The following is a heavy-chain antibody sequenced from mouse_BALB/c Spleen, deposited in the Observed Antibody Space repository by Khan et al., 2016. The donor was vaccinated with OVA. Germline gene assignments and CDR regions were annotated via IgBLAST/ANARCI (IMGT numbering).Heavy chain of an antibody. CDR2: INYSGNT. J-gene: IGHJ3*01. D-gene: IGHD2-4*01. Sequence: VQLKESGPGLVKPSQSLSLTCTVTGYSITSEYAWNWIRQFPGNKLEWMGYINYSGNTRFNPSLKSRTSITRETYKNQFFLQLNSVTTEDTATYYCTRKDYYDYDPFPYWGQGTLGTVSA. CDR1: GYSITSEYA. V-gene: IGHV3-2*02. CDR3: TRKDYYDYDPFPY.